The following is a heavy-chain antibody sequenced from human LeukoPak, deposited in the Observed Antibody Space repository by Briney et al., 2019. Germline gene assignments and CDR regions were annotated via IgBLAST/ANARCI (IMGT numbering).Heavy chain of an antibody. CDR3: AKTTTGYSSGRFPGWPVDY. CDR1: GFTFSNYE. CDR2: IGGSGVTK. V-gene: IGHV3-48*03. J-gene: IGHJ4*02. D-gene: IGHD6-19*01. Sequence: GGSLRLSCAASGFTFSNYEMNWVRQAPGKGPEWISYIGGSGVTKRYADSVKGRFTISRDNAKNSLDLQMNSLRAEDTAVYYCAKTTTGYSSGRFPGWPVDYWGQGTLVTVSS.